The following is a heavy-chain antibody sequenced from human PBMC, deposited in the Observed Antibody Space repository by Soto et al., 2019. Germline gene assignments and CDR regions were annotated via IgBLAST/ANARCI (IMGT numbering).Heavy chain of an antibody. J-gene: IGHJ3*01. Sequence: GGSLRLSCAASGFTFTSYAMSWVRQAPGKGLEWVSLISGSGGSADYADSVKGRFTISRDNSKNTLYLQMNSLRAEDTAIYYCVKEPSGWYSRGSFDFWGRGTMVTVSS. CDR3: VKEPSGWYSRGSFDF. V-gene: IGHV3-23*01. CDR2: ISGSGGSA. D-gene: IGHD6-19*01. CDR1: GFTFTSYA.